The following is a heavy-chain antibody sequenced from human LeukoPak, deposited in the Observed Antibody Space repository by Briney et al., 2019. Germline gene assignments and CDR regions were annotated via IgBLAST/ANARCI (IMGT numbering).Heavy chain of an antibody. Sequence: SVKVSCKASGGTFSSYAISWVRQAPGQGLEWMGGIIPIFGTANYAQKFQGRVTITTDESTSTAYMELSSLRSEDTAVYYCARSAYCSGGSCPITAFDIWGQGTLVTVSS. CDR1: GGTFSSYA. CDR3: ARSAYCSGGSCPITAFDI. V-gene: IGHV1-69*05. D-gene: IGHD2-15*01. CDR2: IIPIFGTA. J-gene: IGHJ4*02.